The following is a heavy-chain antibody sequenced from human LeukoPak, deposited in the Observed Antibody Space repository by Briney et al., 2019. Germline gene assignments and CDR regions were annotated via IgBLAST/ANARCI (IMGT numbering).Heavy chain of an antibody. D-gene: IGHD6-13*01. CDR3: ARGLGSSSRGFEDY. Sequence: GGSLRLSCAASGFTFSSYWMSWVRQAPGKGLEWVANIKQDGSEKYYVDSVKGRFTISRDNAKNSLYLQMNSLRAEDTAVYYCARGLGSSSRGFEDYWGQGTLVTVSS. V-gene: IGHV3-7*03. CDR1: GFTFSSYW. J-gene: IGHJ4*02. CDR2: IKQDGSEK.